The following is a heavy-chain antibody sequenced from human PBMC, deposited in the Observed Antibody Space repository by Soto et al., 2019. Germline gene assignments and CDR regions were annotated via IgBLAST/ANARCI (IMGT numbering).Heavy chain of an antibody. D-gene: IGHD2-8*02. CDR1: GYSFTGYY. Sequence: HEHLVQAGAEVKRPGASLKVSCKASGYSFTGYYIHWVRQAPGQGLEWMGWINPDSGATNYAQNLRGRVPLTSDTSISTASMDLTSLTSDDTAVYYCARGDYGTGGYPFPYFDYWGQGTLVIVSS. J-gene: IGHJ4*02. CDR3: ARGDYGTGGYPFPYFDY. V-gene: IGHV1-2*02. CDR2: INPDSGAT.